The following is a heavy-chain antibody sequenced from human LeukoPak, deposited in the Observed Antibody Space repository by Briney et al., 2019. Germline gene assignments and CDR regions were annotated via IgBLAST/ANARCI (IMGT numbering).Heavy chain of an antibody. CDR3: ARANSSSWHYFDY. Sequence: PGGSLRLSCAASGFTFSDYTFHWVRQAPGKGLEWVAVISYDGSQKYHADSVKGRFTISRDNSKNTVPLQVNSLRADDTAVFYCARANSSSWHYFDYWGQGTLVTVSS. V-gene: IGHV3-30*04. CDR2: ISYDGSQK. J-gene: IGHJ4*02. CDR1: GFTFSDYT. D-gene: IGHD6-13*01.